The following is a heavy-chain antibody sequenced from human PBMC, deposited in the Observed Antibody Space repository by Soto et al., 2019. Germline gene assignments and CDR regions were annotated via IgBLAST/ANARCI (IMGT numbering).Heavy chain of an antibody. V-gene: IGHV4-31*03. Sequence: QVQLQESGPGLVKPSQTLSLTCTVSGGSISSGGYYWSWIRQHPGKGLEWIGYIYYSGSTYYNPSLKSRVTISVDTSKNQCSLKRSSVTAADTAVYYCARGGIAAAAPPDYWGQGTLVTVSS. CDR3: ARGGIAAAAPPDY. J-gene: IGHJ4*02. D-gene: IGHD6-13*01. CDR1: GGSISSGGYY. CDR2: IYYSGST.